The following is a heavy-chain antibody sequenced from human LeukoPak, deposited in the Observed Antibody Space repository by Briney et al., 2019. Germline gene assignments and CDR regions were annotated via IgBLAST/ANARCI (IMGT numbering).Heavy chain of an antibody. Sequence: GGSLRLSCAASGFIFSTYTMNWVRQAPGKGLEWVSSISSSNSYIYYADSVKGRFTISRDNAKNSLYLHMNSLRAEDTAVYYCARGSGTYFPFEYWGQGTLVTVSS. CDR1: GFIFSTYT. V-gene: IGHV3-21*01. D-gene: IGHD1-26*01. J-gene: IGHJ4*02. CDR2: ISSSNSYI. CDR3: ARGSGTYFPFEY.